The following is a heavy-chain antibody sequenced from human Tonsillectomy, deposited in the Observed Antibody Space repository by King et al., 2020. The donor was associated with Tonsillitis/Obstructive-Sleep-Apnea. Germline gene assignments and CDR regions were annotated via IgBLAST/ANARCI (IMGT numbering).Heavy chain of an antibody. CDR2: ICPGDSDT. V-gene: IGHV5-51*01. D-gene: IGHD3-10*02. Sequence: VQLVESGAEVKKPGESLKISCTGSGYSITTYCIGWVRQMPGKGLEWMGIICPGDSDTRYSPSFQGQVTISADKSISTAYLQWSSLKASDTAIYYCARESVRSSAFDIWGQGTMVTVSS. CDR1: GYSITTYC. J-gene: IGHJ3*02. CDR3: ARESVRSSAFDI.